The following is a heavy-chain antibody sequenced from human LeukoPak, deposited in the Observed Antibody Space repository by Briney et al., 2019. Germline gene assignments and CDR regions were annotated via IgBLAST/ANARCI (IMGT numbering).Heavy chain of an antibody. J-gene: IGHJ4*02. CDR2: GHYSGNT. CDR3: ARVRYSSSWAFDY. V-gene: IGHV4-59*12. D-gene: IGHD6-13*01. CDR1: GTSITSYY. Sequence: SETLSLTCTVSGTSITSYYWNWIRQAPGQGPEWIGCGHYSGNTNYNPSLKSRVTISVDTSKNQFSLKLSSVTAADTAVYYCARVRYSSSWAFDYWGQGTLVTVSS.